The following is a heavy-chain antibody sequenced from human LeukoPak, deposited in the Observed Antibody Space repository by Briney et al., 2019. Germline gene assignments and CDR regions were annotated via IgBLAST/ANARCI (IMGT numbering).Heavy chain of an antibody. Sequence: GGSLRLSCAASGFTFSSYWMHWVRQAPGKGLVWVSRINSDGSSTNYADSVKGRFAISRDNSKNTLYLQMDSLRAEDTAVYYCAKTKVGTGLDALDIWGQGTMVTVSS. CDR3: AKTKVGTGLDALDI. CDR1: GFTFSSYW. CDR2: INSDGSST. V-gene: IGHV3-74*01. D-gene: IGHD2-21*02. J-gene: IGHJ3*02.